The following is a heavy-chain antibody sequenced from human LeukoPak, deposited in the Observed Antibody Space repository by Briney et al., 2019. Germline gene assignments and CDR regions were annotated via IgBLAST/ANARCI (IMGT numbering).Heavy chain of an antibody. J-gene: IGHJ4*02. CDR3: AKDHGIAVAGTPGLDY. CDR1: GFTFSSYG. Sequence: PGRSLRLSCAASGFTFSSYGMHWVRQAPGKGLGWVAVISYDGSNKYYADSVKGRFTISRDNSKNTLYLQMNSLRAEDTAVYYCAKDHGIAVAGTPGLDYWDQGTLVTVSS. V-gene: IGHV3-30*18. D-gene: IGHD6-19*01. CDR2: ISYDGSNK.